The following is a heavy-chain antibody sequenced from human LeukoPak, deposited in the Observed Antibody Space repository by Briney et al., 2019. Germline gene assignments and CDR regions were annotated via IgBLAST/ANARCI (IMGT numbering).Heavy chain of an antibody. CDR3: ARTYYYDSSGYYPTTGTYFDL. CDR1: GGTFSSYA. Sequence: VASVKVSCKASGGTFSSYAISWVRQAPGQGLEWMGRIIPILGIANYAQKFQGRVTITADESTSTAYMELSSLRSEDTAVYYCARTYYYDSSGYYPTTGTYFDLWGRGTLVTVSS. J-gene: IGHJ2*01. D-gene: IGHD3-22*01. CDR2: IIPILGIA. V-gene: IGHV1-69*04.